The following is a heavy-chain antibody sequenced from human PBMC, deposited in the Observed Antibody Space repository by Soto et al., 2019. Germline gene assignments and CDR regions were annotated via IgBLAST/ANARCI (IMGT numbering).Heavy chain of an antibody. V-gene: IGHV1-69*06. Sequence: GASVKVSCKVSGSRFSNYVISWVRQAPGHGLEWLGRIIPIFNSTKYAQSFQGRVTITAVKSTSTASLELSSLRSDDTAVYYCAREGRGKKAGYNGLVSLGYWGQGTLVTVSS. CDR3: AREGRGKKAGYNGLVSLGY. J-gene: IGHJ4*02. CDR2: IIPIFNST. D-gene: IGHD2-2*02. CDR1: GSRFSNYV.